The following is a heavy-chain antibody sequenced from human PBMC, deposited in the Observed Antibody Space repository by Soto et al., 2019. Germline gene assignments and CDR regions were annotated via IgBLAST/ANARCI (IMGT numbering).Heavy chain of an antibody. V-gene: IGHV4-61*01. Sequence: ETLSLTCTVSGGSVSSGSYYWSWIRQPTGKGLEWIGYIYYSGNTNYTPTLKSRVSISVDTSKNQFSLKLSSVTAADPAVYYCARDHLDDYGDYDWFDPWGQGTLVTVSS. CDR1: GGSVSSGSYY. CDR2: IYYSGNT. CDR3: ARDHLDDYGDYDWFDP. D-gene: IGHD4-17*01. J-gene: IGHJ5*02.